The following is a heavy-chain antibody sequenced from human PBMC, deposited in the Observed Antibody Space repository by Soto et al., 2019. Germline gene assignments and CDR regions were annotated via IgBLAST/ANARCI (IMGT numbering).Heavy chain of an antibody. CDR2: INHSGST. V-gene: IGHV4-34*01. CDR3: ARGRHCSSTSCYTYYYYYYGMDV. D-gene: IGHD2-2*02. J-gene: IGHJ6*02. Sequence: SETLSLTCAVYGGSFSGYYWSWIRQPPGKGLEWIGEINHSGSTNYNPSLKSRVTISVDTSKNQFSLKLSSVTAADTAVYYCARGRHCSSTSCYTYYYYYYGMDVWGQGTTVTVSS. CDR1: GGSFSGYY.